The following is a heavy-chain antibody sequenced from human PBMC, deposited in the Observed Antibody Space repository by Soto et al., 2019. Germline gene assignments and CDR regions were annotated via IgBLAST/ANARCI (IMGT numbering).Heavy chain of an antibody. J-gene: IGHJ5*02. CDR1: GGSISSGDYY. V-gene: IGHV4-30-4*01. CDR3: ARTSIAALNWFDP. D-gene: IGHD6-6*01. Sequence: SETLSLICTVSGGSISSGDYYWSWIRQPPGKGLEWIGYIYYSGSTYYNPSLKSRVTISVDTSKNQFSLKLSSVTAADTAVYYCARTSIAALNWFDPWGQGTLVTVP. CDR2: IYYSGST.